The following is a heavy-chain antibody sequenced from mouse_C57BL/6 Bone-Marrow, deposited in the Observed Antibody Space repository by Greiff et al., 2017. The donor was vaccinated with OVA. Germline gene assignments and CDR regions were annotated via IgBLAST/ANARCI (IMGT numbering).Heavy chain of an antibody. V-gene: IGHV1-55*01. J-gene: IGHJ4*01. CDR3: ARAGAVDATDY. CDR1: GYTFTSYW. Sequence: QVQLQQPGAELVKPGASVKMSCKASGYTFTSYWITWVKQRPGQGLEWIGDIYPGSGSTNYNEKFKGKATLTADTSSSTAYLQLSRLTSEDDDVDDCARAGAVDATDYWGQGTSVTVSS. D-gene: IGHD6-1*01. CDR2: IYPGSGST.